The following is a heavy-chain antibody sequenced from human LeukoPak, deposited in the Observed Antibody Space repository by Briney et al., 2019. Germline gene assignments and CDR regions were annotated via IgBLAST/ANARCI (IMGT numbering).Heavy chain of an antibody. CDR2: ISGGSSKI. J-gene: IGHJ4*02. D-gene: IGHD3-22*01. V-gene: IGHV3-48*02. Sequence: TGGSLRLSCAASGFSFSDYSMNWVRQAPGKRLEWVSYISGGSSKIYYADSVKGRFIISRDNVKSALYLQMNSLRDEDTAVHYCARDGQGYSSGYGFDYWGQGTLVTVSS. CDR3: ARDGQGYSSGYGFDY. CDR1: GFSFSDYS.